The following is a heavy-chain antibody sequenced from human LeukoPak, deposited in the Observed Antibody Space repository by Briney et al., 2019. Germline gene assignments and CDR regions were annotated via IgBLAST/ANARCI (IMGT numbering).Heavy chain of an antibody. CDR3: ARLYSISVDTDFDY. V-gene: IGHV5-51*01. CDR2: IFPCDSDT. CDR1: GYSFTSYW. Sequence: GESLKISCWGSGYSFTSYWIGWVRRLPRKSLEGMVIIFPCDSDTRYSPSFQGQVTISADKTINTAYLQWSSLKASDTTMYYCARLYSISVDTDFDYWGQRTLVTVSS. J-gene: IGHJ4*02. D-gene: IGHD5-18*01.